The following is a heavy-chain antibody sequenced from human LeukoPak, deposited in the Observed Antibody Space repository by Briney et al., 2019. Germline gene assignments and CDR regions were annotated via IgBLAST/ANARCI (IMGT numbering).Heavy chain of an antibody. J-gene: IGHJ6*03. CDR3: AKRPVGGDYNYYYYYMDV. V-gene: IGHV3-30*09. Sequence: GRSLRLSCAASGFNFSNHLLHWVRQAPGKGLEWVAVSSFDGRNKYYADSVKGRFVISGDNSKNTLYLQMNSLRAEDTAVYYCAKRPVGGDYNYYYYYMDVWGKGTTVTVSS. CDR1: GFNFSNHL. D-gene: IGHD2-21*02. CDR2: SSFDGRNK.